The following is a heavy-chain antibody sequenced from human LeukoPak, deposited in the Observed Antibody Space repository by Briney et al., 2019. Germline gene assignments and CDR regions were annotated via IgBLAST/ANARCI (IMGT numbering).Heavy chain of an antibody. D-gene: IGHD3-10*01. Sequence: SETLSLTCTVSGGSISTYYWRWIRQPPGKGLEWIGYIYYSGSTTYNPSLKSRVIISVETSKNHISLKLSSVTAADTAVYYCARARGVITMVRGVITPVWFVTWGQGNLVTVSS. CDR2: IYYSGST. CDR3: ARARGVITMVRGVITPVWFVT. J-gene: IGHJ5*02. V-gene: IGHV4-59*01. CDR1: GGSISTYY.